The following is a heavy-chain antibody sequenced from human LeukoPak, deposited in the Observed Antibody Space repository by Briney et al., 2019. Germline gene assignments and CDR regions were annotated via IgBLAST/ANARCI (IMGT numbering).Heavy chain of an antibody. CDR1: GFTFSNYG. CDR3: ARARVTSSPDDY. Sequence: GGSLRLSCVASGFTFSNYGMHGVRQAPGKGLGWVAVIWYDGGNKYYADSVKGRFTISRDNSKNTLYLQMNSLRAEDTAVYYCARARVTSSPDDYWGQGTLVTVSS. CDR2: IWYDGGNK. J-gene: IGHJ4*02. D-gene: IGHD3-10*01. V-gene: IGHV3-33*01.